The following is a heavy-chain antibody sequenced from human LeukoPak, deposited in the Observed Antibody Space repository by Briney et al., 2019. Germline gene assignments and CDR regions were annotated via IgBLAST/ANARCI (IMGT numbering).Heavy chain of an antibody. CDR3: ASMARGEIQPLDY. Sequence: PSETLSLTCTVSGGSISSGGYYWSWIRQHPGKGLEWIGYIYYSGSTYYNPSLKSRVTISVDTSKHQFSLQLSSVTAADTAVYYCASMARGEIQPLDYWGQGTLVTVSS. J-gene: IGHJ4*02. D-gene: IGHD5-18*01. V-gene: IGHV4-31*03. CDR1: GGSISSGGYY. CDR2: IYYSGST.